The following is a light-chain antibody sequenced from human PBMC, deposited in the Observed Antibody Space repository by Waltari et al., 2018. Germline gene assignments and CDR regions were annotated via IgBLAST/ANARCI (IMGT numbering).Light chain of an antibody. CDR1: HTFSSSY. Sequence: EIVLTQSPRTLSLSPGERATLSCRASHTFSSSYLAWYQQKPGQAPRPLIYGASTRAAGCPVRFSGSGSGTDFTLTISRLEPEDFAVYYCQHYGTSPPLTFGGGTKVEIK. CDR2: GAS. CDR3: QHYGTSPPLT. J-gene: IGKJ4*01. V-gene: IGKV3-20*01.